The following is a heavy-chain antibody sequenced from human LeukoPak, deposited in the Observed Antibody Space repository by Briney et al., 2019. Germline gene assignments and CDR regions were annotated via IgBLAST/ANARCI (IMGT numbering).Heavy chain of an antibody. CDR3: ARDSRGYSGYEYY. CDR2: ISSSSSYI. J-gene: IGHJ4*02. CDR1: GFTFTSYG. Sequence: GGSLRLSCVVSGFTFTSYGVHWVRQAAGKGLEWDSSISSSSSYIYYADSVKGRFTISRDNAKNSLYLQMNSLRAEDTAVYYSARDSRGYSGYEYYWGQGTLVTVSS. V-gene: IGHV3-21*01. D-gene: IGHD5-12*01.